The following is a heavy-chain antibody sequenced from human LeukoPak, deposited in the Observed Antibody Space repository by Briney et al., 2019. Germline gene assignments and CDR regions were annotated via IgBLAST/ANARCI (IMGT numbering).Heavy chain of an antibody. CDR2: IYTSGST. CDR1: GGSISSYY. V-gene: IGHV4-4*07. J-gene: IGHJ4*02. CDR3: ARGGADYYDSRLLDY. D-gene: IGHD3-22*01. Sequence: PSETLSLTCTVSGGSISSYYWSWIRQPAGKGLEWIGRIYTSGSTNYNPSLKSRVTMSVDTSKNQFSLKLSSVTAADTAVYYCARGGADYYDSRLLDYWGQGTQVTVSS.